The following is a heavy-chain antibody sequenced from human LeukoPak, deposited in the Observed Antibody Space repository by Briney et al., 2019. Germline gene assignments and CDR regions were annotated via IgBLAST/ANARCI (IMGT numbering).Heavy chain of an antibody. V-gene: IGHV3-11*01. J-gene: IGHJ4*02. CDR2: IGNGGSTI. Sequence: GGSLRLSCAASGFTFSDYYMSWIRQGPGKGLEWVSHIGNGGSTIYYADFVKGRFTISRDNARNSVYLQMSSLRAEDTAVYYCARGIAPAGQMDWGQGTLVTVSS. CDR3: ARGIAPAGQMD. CDR1: GFTFSDYY. D-gene: IGHD6-13*01.